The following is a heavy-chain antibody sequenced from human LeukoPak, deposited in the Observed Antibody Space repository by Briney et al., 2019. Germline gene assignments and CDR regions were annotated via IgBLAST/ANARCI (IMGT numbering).Heavy chain of an antibody. CDR1: GFTFRSYA. D-gene: IGHD3-10*02. V-gene: IGHV3-23*01. J-gene: IGHJ6*04. CDR3: AELGITMIGGV. CDR2: ISGSGGST. Sequence: GGSLRLSCAASGFTFRSYAMSWVRQAPGKGLAWVSAISGSGGSTYYADAVKGRFTISRDNAKNSLYLQMNSLRAEDTAVYYCAELGITMIGGVWGKGTTVTISS.